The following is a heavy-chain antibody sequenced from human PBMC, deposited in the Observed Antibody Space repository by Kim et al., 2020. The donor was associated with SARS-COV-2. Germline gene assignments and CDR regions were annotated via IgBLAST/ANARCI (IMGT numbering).Heavy chain of an antibody. CDR1: GLTFHDHA. CDR2: ISGDGDET. J-gene: IGHJ4*02. V-gene: IGHV3-43*02. CDR3: TKARNCRSSTCYRDFDY. Sequence: GGSLRLSCAVSGLTFHDHAMYWVRQRPGKGLEWVSLISGDGDETDYADSVKGRFIISRDNNKNSLYLQMYGLRTEDTALYYCTKARNCRSSTCYRDFDYGGQGTLVTVSS. D-gene: IGHD2-2*01.